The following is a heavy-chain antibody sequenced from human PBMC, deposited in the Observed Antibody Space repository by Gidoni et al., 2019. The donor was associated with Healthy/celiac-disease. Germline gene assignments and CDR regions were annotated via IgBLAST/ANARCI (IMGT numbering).Heavy chain of an antibody. V-gene: IGHV4-34*01. D-gene: IGHD1-26*01. CDR2: INHSGST. Sequence: QVQLQQWGAGLLKPSETLSLTCAVYGGSFSGYYWSWIRQPPGKGLEWIGEINHSGSTNYNPSLKSRVTISVDTSKNQFSLKLSSVTAADTAVYYCARARSGSYYYYYYYMDVWGKGTTVTFSS. CDR3: ARARSGSYYYYYYYMDV. CDR1: GGSFSGYY. J-gene: IGHJ6*03.